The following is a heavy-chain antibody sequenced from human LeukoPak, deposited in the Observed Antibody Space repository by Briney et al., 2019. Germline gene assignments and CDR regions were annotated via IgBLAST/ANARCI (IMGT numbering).Heavy chain of an antibody. J-gene: IGHJ4*02. CDR2: ISSSSDTI. CDR3: ARAQTN. D-gene: IGHD4-11*01. Sequence: GGSLRLSCAASGFTFSSYSMNWVRQAPGKGLEWVSYISSSSDTIYYADSVRGRFTISRDNAKNSLYLQMDSLRAEDTAVYYCARAQTNWGQGTPVTVSS. CDR1: GFTFSSYS. V-gene: IGHV3-48*01.